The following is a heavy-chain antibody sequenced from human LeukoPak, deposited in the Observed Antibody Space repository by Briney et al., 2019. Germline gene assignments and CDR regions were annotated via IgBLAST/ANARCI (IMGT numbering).Heavy chain of an antibody. J-gene: IGHJ4*02. CDR1: GFTFSNFG. Sequence: SGGSLRLSCTATGFTFSNFGMAWVRQAPGQGLEWVSTISGSGANIYQADSVKGRFAISRDNSRSTLYLQMNSLRAEDTAVYYCARALSAWGQGTLVTVSS. D-gene: IGHD3-3*01. CDR3: ARALSA. CDR2: ISGSGANI. V-gene: IGHV3-23*01.